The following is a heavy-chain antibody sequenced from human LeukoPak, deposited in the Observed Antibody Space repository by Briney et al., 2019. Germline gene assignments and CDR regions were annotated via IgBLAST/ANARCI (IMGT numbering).Heavy chain of an antibody. J-gene: IGHJ4*02. CDR1: GYSFTSYW. D-gene: IGHD3-3*01. CDR2: IYPGDSDT. V-gene: IGHV5-51*01. Sequence: GESLKISCKGSGYSFTSYWIGWVRQMPGKGLEWMGIIYPGDSDTRYSPSFQGQVTISADKSISTAYLQWSSLKASDTAMYYCARRNYDFWSAYEYYFDYWGQGTLVTVSS. CDR3: ARRNYDFWSAYEYYFDY.